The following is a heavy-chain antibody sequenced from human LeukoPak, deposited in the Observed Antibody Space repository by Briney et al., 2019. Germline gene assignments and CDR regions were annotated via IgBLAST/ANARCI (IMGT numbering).Heavy chain of an antibody. CDR1: GASITSSGYY. Sequence: SETLSLTCTVSGASITSSGYYWGWIRQPPGKGLEWIGSIYYSGSTYYNPSLKSRVTISVDTSKNQFSLKPSSVTAADTAVYYCARTTQVVYYDFWSGYYPYYFDYWGQGTLVTVSS. CDR3: ARTTQVVYYDFWSGYYPYYFDY. V-gene: IGHV4-39*07. J-gene: IGHJ4*02. D-gene: IGHD3-3*01. CDR2: IYYSGST.